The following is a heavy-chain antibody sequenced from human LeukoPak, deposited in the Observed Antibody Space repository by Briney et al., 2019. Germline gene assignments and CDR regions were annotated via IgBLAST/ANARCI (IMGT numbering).Heavy chain of an antibody. D-gene: IGHD6-19*01. J-gene: IGHJ4*02. Sequence: NPSETLSLTCAVYGXSFSGYYWSWIRQPPGKGLEWIGEINHSGSTNYNPSLKSRVTISVDTSKNQFSLKLSSVTAADTAVYYCARGPGVAGMTGGDYWGQGTLVTVSS. CDR2: INHSGST. CDR3: ARGPGVAGMTGGDY. CDR1: GXSFSGYY. V-gene: IGHV4-34*01.